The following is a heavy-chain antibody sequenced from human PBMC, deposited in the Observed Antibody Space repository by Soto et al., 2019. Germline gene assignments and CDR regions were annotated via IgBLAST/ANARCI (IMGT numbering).Heavy chain of an antibody. Sequence: EVQLVESGGDLVQPGGSLRLSCEVSGFTIRDWHMDWVRQAPGKGLEWVSYISKYSDAIYYADSVKGRFTISRDNAKNSLSLQMNSLRDEDTAVYYCARDSGGGYAMDVWGQGTTVTVSS. CDR3: ARDSGGGYAMDV. CDR2: ISKYSDAI. CDR1: GFTIRDWH. V-gene: IGHV3-48*02. J-gene: IGHJ6*02. D-gene: IGHD2-2*01.